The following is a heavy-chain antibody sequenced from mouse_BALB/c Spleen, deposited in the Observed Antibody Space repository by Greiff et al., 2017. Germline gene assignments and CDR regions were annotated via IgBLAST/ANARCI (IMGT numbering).Heavy chain of an antibody. Sequence: EVKLVESGGGLVQPGGSRKLSCAASGFTFSSFGMHWVRQAPEQGLEWVAYISSGSSTIYYADTVKGRFTISRDNPKNTLYLQMNSLRSEDTAMYYCVNWFLRGYAMDYWGQGTSVTVSS. D-gene: IGHD2-3*01. V-gene: IGHV5-17*02. CDR2: ISSGSSTI. J-gene: IGHJ4*01. CDR1: GFTFSSFG. CDR3: VNWFLRGYAMDY.